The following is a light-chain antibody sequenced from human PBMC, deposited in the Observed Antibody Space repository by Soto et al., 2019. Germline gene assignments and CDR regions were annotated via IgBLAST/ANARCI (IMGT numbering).Light chain of an antibody. Sequence: DIQMTQSPSSLSASIGDRVTITCRASQGIRKDLGWFQQKPGKAPKRLIYAASSLESGVPSRFSGSGSGTEFTLTISSLQPEDFATDYCLQHNSFPFTFGQGTKLDIK. CDR3: LQHNSFPFT. CDR2: AAS. J-gene: IGKJ2*01. V-gene: IGKV1-17*01. CDR1: QGIRKD.